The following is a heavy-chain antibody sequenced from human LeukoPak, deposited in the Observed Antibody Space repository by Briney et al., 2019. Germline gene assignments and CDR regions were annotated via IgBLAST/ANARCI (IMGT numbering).Heavy chain of an antibody. CDR2: IYPGDSDT. Sequence: GESLKISCKGSGYSFTSYWIGWVRQVPGKGLEWMGIIYPGDSDTRYSPSFQGQVTISADKSISTAYLQWSSLKASDTAMYYCARRYCSGGSCYYGSGWFDPWGQGTLVTVSS. J-gene: IGHJ5*02. CDR3: ARRYCSGGSCYYGSGWFDP. D-gene: IGHD2-15*01. V-gene: IGHV5-51*01. CDR1: GYSFTSYW.